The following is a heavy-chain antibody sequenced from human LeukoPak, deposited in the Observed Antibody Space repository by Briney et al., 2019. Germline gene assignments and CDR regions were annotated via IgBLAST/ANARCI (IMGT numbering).Heavy chain of an antibody. Sequence: PGGSLRLSCAASGFTFNRYWIYWVRQGPVKGLVWVSRINGDGSITDYADSVKGRFTISRDNAKNTVYLQMNSPRAEDTAVYYCARVGVSWGGFDIWGQGTLVTVSS. V-gene: IGHV3-74*01. CDR2: INGDGSIT. J-gene: IGHJ4*02. CDR1: GFTFNRYW. CDR3: ARVGVSWGGFDI. D-gene: IGHD7-27*01.